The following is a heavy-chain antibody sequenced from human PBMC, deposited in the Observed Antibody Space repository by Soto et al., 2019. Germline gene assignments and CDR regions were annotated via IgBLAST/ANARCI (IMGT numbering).Heavy chain of an antibody. V-gene: IGHV3-23*01. D-gene: IGHD3-22*01. CDR3: ANLNYYDSSGYYYPFDY. J-gene: IGHJ4*02. Sequence: EVQLLESGGGLVQPGGSLRLSCAASGFTFSSYAMSWVRQAPGKGLEWVSAISGSGGSTYYGDSVKGRFTISRDNSKNMLYLQMNSLRAEDTAVYYCANLNYYDSSGYYYPFDYWGQGTLVTVSS. CDR2: ISGSGGST. CDR1: GFTFSSYA.